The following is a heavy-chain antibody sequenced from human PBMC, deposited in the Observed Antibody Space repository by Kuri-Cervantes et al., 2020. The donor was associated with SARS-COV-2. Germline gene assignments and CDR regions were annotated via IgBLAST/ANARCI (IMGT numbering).Heavy chain of an antibody. J-gene: IGHJ4*02. Sequence: SETLSLTCTVSGGSISSYYWSWIRQPPGKGLEWIGYIYYSGSTNHNPSLKSRATISADTSKNQVSLTLSSVTAADTAVYYCARGRTRSTIYFFDSWGRGTLVTVSS. D-gene: IGHD5/OR15-5a*01. CDR1: GGSISSYY. CDR2: IYYSGST. V-gene: IGHV4-59*01. CDR3: ARGRTRSTIYFFDS.